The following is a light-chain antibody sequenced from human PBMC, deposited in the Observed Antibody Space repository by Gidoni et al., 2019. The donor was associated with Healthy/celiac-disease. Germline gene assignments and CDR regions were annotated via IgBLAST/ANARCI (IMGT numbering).Light chain of an antibody. V-gene: IGKV3-11*01. CDR2: DAS. CDR1: QSVSSY. Sequence: EIVLTQSPATLSLSPGERATLSCRASQSVSSYLAWYQQKPGQAPRLLIYDASNRATGIPARFRGSGSWTDFTLTISSLEPEDFAVYYCQQRSNWPLTFGGGTKVEIQ. J-gene: IGKJ4*01. CDR3: QQRSNWPLT.